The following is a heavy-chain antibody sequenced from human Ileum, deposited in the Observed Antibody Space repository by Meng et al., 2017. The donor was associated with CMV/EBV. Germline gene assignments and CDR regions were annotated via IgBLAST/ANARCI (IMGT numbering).Heavy chain of an antibody. J-gene: IGHJ4*02. CDR1: GFTFSDHY. V-gene: IGHV3-30-3*01. Sequence: GGSLRLSCATSGFTFSDHYMDWFRQAPGKGLEWVAVISYDGSNKYYADSVKGRFTISRDNSKNTLYLQMNSLRAEDTAVYYCARDSGWYDYFDYWGQGTLVTVSS. D-gene: IGHD6-19*01. CDR2: ISYDGSNK. CDR3: ARDSGWYDYFDY.